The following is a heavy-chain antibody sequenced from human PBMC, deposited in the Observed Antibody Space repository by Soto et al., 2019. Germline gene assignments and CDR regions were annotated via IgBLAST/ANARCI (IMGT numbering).Heavy chain of an antibody. Sequence: SETLSLTCTVSGGSISSYYWSWIRQPPGKGLEWIGYIYYSGSTNYNPSLKSRVTISVDTSKNQFSLKLSSVTAADTAVYYCAGDYRGAFDIWGQGTMVTVSS. V-gene: IGHV4-59*01. CDR1: GGSISSYY. CDR2: IYYSGST. CDR3: AGDYRGAFDI. D-gene: IGHD3-10*01. J-gene: IGHJ3*02.